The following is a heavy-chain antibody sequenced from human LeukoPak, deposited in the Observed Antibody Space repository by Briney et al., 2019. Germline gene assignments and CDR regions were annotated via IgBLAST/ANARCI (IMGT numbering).Heavy chain of an antibody. CDR1: GFTFSSYG. J-gene: IGHJ4*02. D-gene: IGHD2-8*02. CDR3: AKCKVLTQYYFDH. Sequence: PGGSLILSCAASGFTFSSYGMHWVRQAPGKGLEWVAVISYDGSNKYYADSVKGRFTISRNNSKNTLYLQMNSLRAEDTAVYYWAKCKVLTQYYFDHWGQGTLVTVSS. CDR2: ISYDGSNK. V-gene: IGHV3-30*18.